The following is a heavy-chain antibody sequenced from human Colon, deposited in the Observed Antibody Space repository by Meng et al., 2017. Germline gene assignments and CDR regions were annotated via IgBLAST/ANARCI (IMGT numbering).Heavy chain of an antibody. CDR2: VDYYWNI. V-gene: IGHV4-61*01. J-gene: IGHJ4*02. CDR1: GGSVSSGSHY. CDR3: AVGPWELDY. D-gene: IGHD1-26*01. Sequence: QVQLPGPGPGLVRPSETLSLTCNVSGGSVSSGSHYWSWIRQPPGKGLEFIAYVDYYWNINYNPSLNSRATVSIDTSKTQFSLKVTSVTAADTAVYYCAVGPWELDYWGQGILVTVSS.